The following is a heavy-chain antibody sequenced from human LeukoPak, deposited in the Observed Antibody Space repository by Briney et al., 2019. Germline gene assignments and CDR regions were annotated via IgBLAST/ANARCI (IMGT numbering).Heavy chain of an antibody. CDR2: IYYSGST. J-gene: IGHJ4*02. Sequence: KPSQTLSLTCTVSGGSISSGDYYWSWIRQPPGKGLEWIGYIYYSGSTYYNPSLKSRVTISVDTSKNQFSLKLSSVTAADTAVYYCARSQFLEWLGPAYYFDYWGQGTLVTVSS. CDR1: GGSISSGDYY. CDR3: ARSQFLEWLGPAYYFDY. V-gene: IGHV4-30-4*08. D-gene: IGHD3-3*01.